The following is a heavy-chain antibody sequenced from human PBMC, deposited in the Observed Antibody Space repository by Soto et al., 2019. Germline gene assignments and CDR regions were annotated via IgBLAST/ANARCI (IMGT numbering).Heavy chain of an antibody. J-gene: IGHJ1*01. CDR2: ISSDGTNK. CDR3: ASRVPHGTYGAPYFQH. V-gene: IGHV3-30*03. D-gene: IGHD1-26*01. Sequence: QVQLVESGGGVVQPAKSLRLSCAASGFTFSSHGMHWVRQAPGKGLEWVAVISSDGTNKYYADSVKGRFTISRDNSKNTLYLQMNSLTVEDTAVYYCASRVPHGTYGAPYFQHWGQGTLVTVS. CDR1: GFTFSSHG.